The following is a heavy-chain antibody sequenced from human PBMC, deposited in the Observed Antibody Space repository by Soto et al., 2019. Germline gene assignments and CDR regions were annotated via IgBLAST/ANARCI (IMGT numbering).Heavy chain of an antibody. D-gene: IGHD5-12*01. CDR2: IYQTGRT. Sequence: QVQLQESGPGLVKPSETLSLTCAVSGVSIRSTNWWTWVRQAPGKGLEWIGDIYQTGRTNYNPTLKSRVTISVDSSRNQFSLTLTSVTAADTAVYFCARSSGASSFTHVPDFWGQGTLVTVSS. V-gene: IGHV4-4*02. CDR1: GVSIRSTNW. CDR3: ARSSGASSFTHVPDF. J-gene: IGHJ4*02.